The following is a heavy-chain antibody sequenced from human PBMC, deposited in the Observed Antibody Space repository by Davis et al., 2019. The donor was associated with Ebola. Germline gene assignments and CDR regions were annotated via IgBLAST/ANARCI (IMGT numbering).Heavy chain of an antibody. CDR2: IYYSGST. D-gene: IGHD6-13*01. CDR3: ARLAAADEGLDY. V-gene: IGHV4-59*01. CDR1: GGSISSYY. J-gene: IGHJ4*02. Sequence: MPGGSLRLSCTVSGGSISSYYWSWIRQPPGKGLEWIGYIYYSGSTNYNPSLKSRVTISVDTSKNQFSLKLSSVTAADTAVYYCARLAAADEGLDYWGQGTLVTVSS.